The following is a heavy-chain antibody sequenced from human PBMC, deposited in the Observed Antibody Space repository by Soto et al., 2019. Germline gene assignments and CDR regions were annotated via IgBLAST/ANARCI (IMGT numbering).Heavy chain of an antibody. CDR3: ALHFDRSGYYGS. D-gene: IGHD3-22*01. V-gene: IGHV2-5*02. Sequence: QITLKESGPTLVKPTQTLTLTCTFSGISLSTRGVGVAWIRQPPGKALEWLALIYWDDDKRYSPSLKSRLTIHTDTSKTQVVLTMTNMDPVDTATYYCALHFDRSGYYGSWGQGTLVTVSS. CDR1: GISLSTRGVG. CDR2: IYWDDDK. J-gene: IGHJ5*02.